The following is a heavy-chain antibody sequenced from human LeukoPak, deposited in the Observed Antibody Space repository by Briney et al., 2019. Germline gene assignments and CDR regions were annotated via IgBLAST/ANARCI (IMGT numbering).Heavy chain of an antibody. V-gene: IGHV1-46*01. J-gene: IGHJ5*02. CDR2: INPSGGST. D-gene: IGHD3-16*01. CDR3: ARVAYSPNWFDP. CDR1: GYTFTSYY. Sequence: ASVKVSCKASGYTFTSYYMHWVRQAPGQGLEWMGIINPSGGSTSYAQKFQGRVTMTRDMSTSTVYMELSSLRSEDTAVYYCARVAYSPNWFDPWGQGTLVTVSS.